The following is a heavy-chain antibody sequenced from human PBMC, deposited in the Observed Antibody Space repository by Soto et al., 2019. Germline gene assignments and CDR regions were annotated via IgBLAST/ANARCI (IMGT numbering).Heavy chain of an antibody. J-gene: IGHJ4*02. CDR2: IYYSGTT. V-gene: IGHV4-39*01. Sequence: QLQLQESGPGLVKPSETLSLTCTVSGGSISSSSYYWGWIRQPPGKGLEWIGSIYYSGTTYYNPSLKNRVTIIADTSKNQFSLKLSSVTAADTAVYYCGRVLGVATVYYFDYWGQGTLVTVSS. D-gene: IGHD5-12*01. CDR3: GRVLGVATVYYFDY. CDR1: GGSISSSSYY.